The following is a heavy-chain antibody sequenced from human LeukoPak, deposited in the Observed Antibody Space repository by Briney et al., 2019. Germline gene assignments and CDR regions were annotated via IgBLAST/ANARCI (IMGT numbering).Heavy chain of an antibody. J-gene: IGHJ4*02. CDR3: ARAKRPMVLDH. D-gene: IGHD3-10*01. CDR1: GFTFNTYW. V-gene: IGHV3-7*03. Sequence: GGSLRLSCAASGFTFNTYWMNWVRQAPGKGLEWVANIKPDGSEGYYVDSVKGRFTLSRDNAQNSLYLQMNSLRDDDTAVYYCARAKRPMVLDHWGQGTLVTVSS. CDR2: IKPDGSEG.